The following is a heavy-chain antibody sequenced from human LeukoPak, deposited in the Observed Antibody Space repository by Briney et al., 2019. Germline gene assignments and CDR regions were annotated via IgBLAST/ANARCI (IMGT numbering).Heavy chain of an antibody. V-gene: IGHV4-59*01. CDR2: IYYTGNT. CDR1: GASISTSY. CDR3: ARGYYDSSGYSNTFDI. Sequence: SETLSLTCTDSGASISTSYWSWIRQPPGKGLEWIGYIYYTGNTNYNPSLKSRVTISVDTSKNQFSLKLSSVTAADTAVYYCARGYYDSSGYSNTFDIWGQGTMVTVSS. J-gene: IGHJ3*02. D-gene: IGHD3-22*01.